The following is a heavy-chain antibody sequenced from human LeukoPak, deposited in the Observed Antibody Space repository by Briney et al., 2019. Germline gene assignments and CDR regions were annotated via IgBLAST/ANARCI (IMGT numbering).Heavy chain of an antibody. CDR1: GFTFSSSA. CDR3: AKDERAYSSGSQFDY. Sequence: PGGSLRLSRAASGFTFSSSAMHWVRQAPGKGLEWVAVMSYDGNNKYYADSVKGRFTISRDNSKNTLYLQMNSLRAEDTAVYYCAKDERAYSSGSQFDYWGQGTLVTVSS. D-gene: IGHD6-19*01. CDR2: MSYDGNNK. V-gene: IGHV3-30*04. J-gene: IGHJ4*02.